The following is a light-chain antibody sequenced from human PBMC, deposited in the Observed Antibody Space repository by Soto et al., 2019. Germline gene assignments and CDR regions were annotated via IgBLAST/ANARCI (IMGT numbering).Light chain of an antibody. CDR1: QSISIY. CDR2: ATS. J-gene: IGKJ2*01. Sequence: DIQMTQSPSSLSASVGDRVTITCRASQSISIYLNWYQNKPGKAPKLLIYATSTLQSGVPSRFSGSGSGTDFTLTISSLQPEDFATYYCQQSDSIPYTFGQGTKLEIK. V-gene: IGKV1-39*01. CDR3: QQSDSIPYT.